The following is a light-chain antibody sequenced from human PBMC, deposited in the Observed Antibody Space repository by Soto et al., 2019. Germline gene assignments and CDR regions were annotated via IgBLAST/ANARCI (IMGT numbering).Light chain of an antibody. J-gene: IGLJ1*01. V-gene: IGLV2-14*02. Sequence: QSALTHPASVSGSPGQSITISCAGTSSDVGSHNLVSWYQHHPGKAPKLLIYEVTDRPSGVSDRFSGSKSGNTASLTISGLRAEDEADYYCSSYTSSTTYVFGTGTKLTVL. CDR1: SSDVGSHNL. CDR3: SSYTSSTTYV. CDR2: EVT.